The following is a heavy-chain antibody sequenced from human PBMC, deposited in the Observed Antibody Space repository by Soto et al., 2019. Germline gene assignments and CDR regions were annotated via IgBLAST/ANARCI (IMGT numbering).Heavy chain of an antibody. CDR3: ARGRSYGFPFDY. CDR2: MNPNSGNT. CDR1: GYTFTSYD. V-gene: IGHV1-8*01. Sequence: ASVKVSCKASGYTFTSYDINWVRQATGQGLEWMGWMNPNSGNTGYAQKFQGRVTMTRNTSISTAYMELSSLRSEDTAMYYCARGRSYGFPFDYWGQGTPVTVSS. J-gene: IGHJ4*02. D-gene: IGHD5-18*01.